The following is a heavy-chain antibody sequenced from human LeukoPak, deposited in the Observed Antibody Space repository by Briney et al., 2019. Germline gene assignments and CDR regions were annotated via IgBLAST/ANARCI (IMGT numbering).Heavy chain of an antibody. Sequence: PSETLSLTCTVSGGSISSYYWSWIRQPPGKGLEWIGYIYYTGSTNYKPSLKSRVTISLDTSKNQFSLNLSSVTAADTAVYYCARSQWSGFGMDVWGQGTTVTVSS. CDR3: ARSQWSGFGMDV. CDR2: IYYTGST. J-gene: IGHJ6*02. CDR1: GGSISSYY. D-gene: IGHD3-3*01. V-gene: IGHV4-59*01.